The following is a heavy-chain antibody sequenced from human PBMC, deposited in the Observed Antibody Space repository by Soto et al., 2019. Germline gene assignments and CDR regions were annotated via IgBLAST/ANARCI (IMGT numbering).Heavy chain of an antibody. CDR3: ARLNYDFWSGYYVPRHYYYGMDV. D-gene: IGHD3-3*01. CDR2: INPFDGSR. Sequence: GAALKVSCKASGYIFTSYYIHWVRQAPGQGLEWMGWINPFDGSRMFAQSFQGRVTMTRDTSTSTVYMEVSSLRSEDTAVYYCARLNYDFWSGYYVPRHYYYGMDVWGQGTTVTVSS. CDR1: GYIFTSYY. J-gene: IGHJ6*02. V-gene: IGHV1-46*01.